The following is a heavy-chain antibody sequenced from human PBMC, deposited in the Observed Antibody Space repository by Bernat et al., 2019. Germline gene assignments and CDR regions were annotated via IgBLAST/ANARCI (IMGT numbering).Heavy chain of an antibody. Sequence: QVQLVESGGAVVQPGRSLRLSCAASGFTFSSSGMHWVRQAPGKGLEWVALIWYDGNNEYYGDSVKGRFTISRDNFKNTLFLQMNSLRAEDTAVYYCEKTTGPYGDHAYYFDYWGRGTLVTVSS. D-gene: IGHD4-17*01. CDR2: IWYDGNNE. CDR1: GFTFSSSG. J-gene: IGHJ4*02. CDR3: EKTTGPYGDHAYYFDY. V-gene: IGHV3-33*06.